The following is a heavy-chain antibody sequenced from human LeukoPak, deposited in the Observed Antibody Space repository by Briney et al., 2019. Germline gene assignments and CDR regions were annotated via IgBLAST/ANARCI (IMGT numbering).Heavy chain of an antibody. V-gene: IGHV4-39*07. CDR1: GGSISSSSYY. D-gene: IGHD6-13*01. CDR2: IYYSGST. J-gene: IGHJ5*02. CDR3: ARGSIAAANNWFDP. Sequence: SETLSLTCTVSGGSISSSSYYWGWIRQPPGKGLEWIGSIYYSGSTYYNPSLKSRVTISVDTSKNQFSLKPSSVTAADTAVYCCARGSIAAANNWFDPWGQGTLVTVSS.